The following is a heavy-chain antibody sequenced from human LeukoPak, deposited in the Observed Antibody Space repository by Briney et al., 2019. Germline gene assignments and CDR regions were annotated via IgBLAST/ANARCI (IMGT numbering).Heavy chain of an antibody. V-gene: IGHV3-66*02. D-gene: IGHD1-14*01. J-gene: IGHJ1*01. Sequence: GGSLRLSCAASGFTVSSNYMSWVRQAPGKGLEWVSVIYSGGSTYYADSVKGRFTISRDNSKNTLYLQMNSLRAEDTAVYYCARDSAGGAEYFQHWGQGTLVTVSS. CDR3: ARDSAGGAEYFQH. CDR2: IYSGGST. CDR1: GFTVSSNY.